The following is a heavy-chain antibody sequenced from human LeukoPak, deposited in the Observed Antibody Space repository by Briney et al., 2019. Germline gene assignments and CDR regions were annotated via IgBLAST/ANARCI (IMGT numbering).Heavy chain of an antibody. D-gene: IGHD3-9*01. CDR2: INSDGSST. V-gene: IGHV3-74*01. J-gene: IGHJ4*02. Sequence: PGGSLRLSCAASGFTFSSYWMHWVRQDPGKGLVWVSRINSDGSSTSYADSVKGRFTISRDNSKNTLYLQLNRLRAEDTAVYYCAKWGDYDILTGYYDSDYWGQGTLVTVSS. CDR1: GFTFSSYW. CDR3: AKWGDYDILTGYYDSDY.